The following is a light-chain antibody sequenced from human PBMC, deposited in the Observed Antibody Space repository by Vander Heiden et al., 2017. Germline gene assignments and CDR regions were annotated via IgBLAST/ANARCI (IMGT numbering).Light chain of an antibody. J-gene: IGLJ2*01. CDR3: QVWDSSTV. CDR1: NIGSKN. Sequence: SYELTQPLSVSVALGQTARITCGGNNIGSKNVHWYQQKPGTAPVLVIYRDSTRPSGIPERFSGSNSGNTATLTISRAQAGDEADYYCQVWDSSTVFGGGTKLTVL. V-gene: IGLV3-9*01. CDR2: RDS.